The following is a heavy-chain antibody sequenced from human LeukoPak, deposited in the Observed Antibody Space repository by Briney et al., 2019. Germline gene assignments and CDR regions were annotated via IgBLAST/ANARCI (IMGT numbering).Heavy chain of an antibody. CDR2: IYYTGDT. J-gene: IGHJ6*02. D-gene: IGHD2-21*02. Sequence: PSQTLSLTCSVSGASISNGGFYWSWIRQRPGKGLEWIGYIYYTGDTYYNPSLKSRLTMSVDRSENKFSLSVSSATAADTAVYYCARDLCFGDHRSSDCGLDVWGQGTTVSVSS. CDR1: GASISNGGFY. V-gene: IGHV4-31*03. CDR3: ARDLCFGDHRSSDCGLDV.